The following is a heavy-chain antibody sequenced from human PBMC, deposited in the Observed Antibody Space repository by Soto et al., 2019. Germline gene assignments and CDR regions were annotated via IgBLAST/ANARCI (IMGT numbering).Heavy chain of an antibody. Sequence: QVQLQESGPGLVKPSQTLSLTCTVYVGSISSSGYYWGWISQHPGNVLEWIGYIYYSGRPYYNPALKSLVTVKGDTSKNQSSLKLSSVTAADTALYYCARGGYYDSSGYYPGYWCQGTLVTVAA. V-gene: IGHV4-31*01. CDR1: VGSISSSGYY. CDR3: ARGGYYDSSGYYPGY. CDR2: IYYSGRP. D-gene: IGHD3-22*01. J-gene: IGHJ4*02.